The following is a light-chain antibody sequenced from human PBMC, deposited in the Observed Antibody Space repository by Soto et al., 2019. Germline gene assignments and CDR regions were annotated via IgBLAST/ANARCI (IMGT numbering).Light chain of an antibody. V-gene: IGKV3-20*01. CDR1: QSVSSSY. CDR2: GAS. Sequence: EIVLTQSPGTLSLSPGERATLSCRASQSVSSSYLAWYQQKPGQAPRLLIYGASSRATGIPDRFNGSGSGTDFTLTISRLEPEDFAVYYCQQYGSSPRTFGPGTKVDIK. J-gene: IGKJ3*01. CDR3: QQYGSSPRT.